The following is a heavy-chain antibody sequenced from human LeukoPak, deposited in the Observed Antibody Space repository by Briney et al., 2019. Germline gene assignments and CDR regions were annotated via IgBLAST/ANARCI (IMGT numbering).Heavy chain of an antibody. Sequence: GRSLRLSCAASGFTFSSYGMHWVRQAPGKGLEWVAVISYDGSNKYYADSVKGRFTISRDNSKNTLYLQMNCLRAEDTAVYYCAKDSRWRSLGLPDYWGQGTLVTVSS. D-gene: IGHD3-16*01. CDR2: ISYDGSNK. CDR1: GFTFSSYG. J-gene: IGHJ4*02. V-gene: IGHV3-30*18. CDR3: AKDSRWRSLGLPDY.